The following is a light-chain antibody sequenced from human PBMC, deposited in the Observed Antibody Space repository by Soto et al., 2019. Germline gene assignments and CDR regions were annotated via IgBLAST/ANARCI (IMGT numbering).Light chain of an antibody. Sequence: QSALTQPRSVSGSPGQSVTISCTGTSSDVGGYNYVSWYQQHPGKAPKLMIYDVSKRPSGVPDRFSGSKSGNTASLTISGLQAEDEADYYCCLYAVSYNVVFGGGTKLTVL. J-gene: IGLJ2*01. CDR3: CLYAVSYNVV. CDR2: DVS. V-gene: IGLV2-11*01. CDR1: SSDVGGYNY.